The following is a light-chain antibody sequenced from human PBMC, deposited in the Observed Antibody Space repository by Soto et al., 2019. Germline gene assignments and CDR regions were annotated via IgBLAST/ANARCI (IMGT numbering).Light chain of an antibody. V-gene: IGKV1-5*01. CDR2: DVS. Sequence: DIQMTQSPSTLSASVGDTVTITCRASESISLWLAWYQQKPGKAPRLLIYDVSTLESGVPSRFSGSGSGTEFSPTIKSLEPDDFATYYCQQYNSYSWTFGQGTKVDIK. J-gene: IGKJ1*01. CDR1: ESISLW. CDR3: QQYNSYSWT.